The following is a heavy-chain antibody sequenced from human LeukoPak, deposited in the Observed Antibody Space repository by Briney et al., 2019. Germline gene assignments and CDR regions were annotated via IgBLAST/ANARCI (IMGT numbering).Heavy chain of an antibody. CDR3: ARSKDRSWPFDS. Sequence: GGSLRLSCAASGFTFSHYWMAXXRQAPGKGXXXXANIKEDXNDKHYLXSVXGRXXISRDNAGNSMYLQMSSLRPDDTAVYFCARSKDRSWPFDSWGQGTLVTVSS. D-gene: IGHD4-11*01. CDR1: GFTFSHYW. CDR2: IKEDXNDK. J-gene: IGHJ4*02. V-gene: IGHV3-7*01.